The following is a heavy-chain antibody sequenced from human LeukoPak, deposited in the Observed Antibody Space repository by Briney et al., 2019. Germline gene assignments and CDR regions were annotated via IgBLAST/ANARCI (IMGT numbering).Heavy chain of an antibody. D-gene: IGHD2-2*01. J-gene: IGHJ6*03. V-gene: IGHV4-59*01. CDR3: ARVGSTSYYYFYYMDV. Sequence: SETLSLTCSVSGFSISTGYYWGWIRQSPGKGLEWIGYIYYSGSTNYNPSLKSRVTISVDTSKNQFSLRLSSVTAADTAVYYCARVGSTSYYYFYYMDVWGKGTTVTVSS. CDR1: GFSISTGYY. CDR2: IYYSGST.